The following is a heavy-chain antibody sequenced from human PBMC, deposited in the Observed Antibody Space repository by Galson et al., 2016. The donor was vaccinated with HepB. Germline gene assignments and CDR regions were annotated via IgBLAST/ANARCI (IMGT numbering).Heavy chain of an antibody. CDR1: GGTFSSYA. CDR3: ARYRWPSYYFDD. V-gene: IGHV1-69*13. J-gene: IGHJ4*02. D-gene: IGHD2-8*02. Sequence: SVKVSCKASGGTFSSYAISWVRQAPGQGLEWMGGIIPIFGTADYAQKFQGRVTITADESTSTVYMELSSLRSDDTAVYYCARYRWPSYYFDDWAQGTLVTVSS. CDR2: IIPIFGTA.